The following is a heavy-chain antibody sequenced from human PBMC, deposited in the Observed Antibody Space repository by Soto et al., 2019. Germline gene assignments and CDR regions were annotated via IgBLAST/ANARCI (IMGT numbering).Heavy chain of an antibody. CDR3: ARTIVWDFYYYYDMDV. CDR2: IYYSGRT. J-gene: IGHJ6*03. Sequence: QVQLQESGPGLVKPSETLSLTCTVSGGSISSYYWSWIRQPPGKGLEWLGYIYYSGRTNYNPSLKSRVTISVDTSKNQFSLKLSSVTAADTAVYYCARTIVWDFYYYYDMDVWGKGTTVTVSS. V-gene: IGHV4-59*08. CDR1: GGSISSYY. D-gene: IGHD1-26*01.